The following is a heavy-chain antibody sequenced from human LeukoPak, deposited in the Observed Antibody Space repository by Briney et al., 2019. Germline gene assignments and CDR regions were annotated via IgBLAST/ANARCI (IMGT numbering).Heavy chain of an antibody. CDR3: ATGRDGYNLYYFDY. V-gene: IGHV3-7*01. D-gene: IGHD5-24*01. CDR1: GFTFSNYW. Sequence: GGSLRLSCAASGFTFSNYWMSWVRQAPGKGLEWVANIKQDGSEKYYVDSVKGRFTISRDNAKNSLYLQMNSLRAEDTAVYYCATGRDGYNLYYFDYWGEGTLVTVSS. CDR2: IKQDGSEK. J-gene: IGHJ4*02.